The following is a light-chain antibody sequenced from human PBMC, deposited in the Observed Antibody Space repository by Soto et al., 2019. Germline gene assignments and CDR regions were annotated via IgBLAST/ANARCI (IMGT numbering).Light chain of an antibody. Sequence: EIVMTQSPATLSVSPGERATLSCRASQSIRSNYLAWYQQKPGQAPRLLIHGISTRAPGIPARFSGSGSGTEFTLTISSLQSEDLAVYFCQQYSAWPLTFGPGTKVDI. CDR1: QSIRSN. J-gene: IGKJ3*01. CDR3: QQYSAWPLT. V-gene: IGKV3-15*01. CDR2: GIS.